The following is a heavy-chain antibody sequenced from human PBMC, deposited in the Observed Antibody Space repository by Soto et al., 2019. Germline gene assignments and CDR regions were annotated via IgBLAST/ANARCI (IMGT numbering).Heavy chain of an antibody. CDR1: GGTFSSYA. D-gene: IGHD6-19*01. CDR3: ARGRRGSGYYYGMDV. CDR2: IIPIFGTA. Sequence: GASVKVSCKASGGTFSSYAISWVRQAPGQGLEWMGGIIPIFGTANYAQKFQGRVTITADESTSTAYMELSSLRSEDTAVYYCARGRRGSGYYYGMDVWGQGTTVTVSS. J-gene: IGHJ6*02. V-gene: IGHV1-69*13.